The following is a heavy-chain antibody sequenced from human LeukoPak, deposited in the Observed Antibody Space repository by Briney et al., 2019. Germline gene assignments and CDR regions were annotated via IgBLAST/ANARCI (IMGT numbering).Heavy chain of an antibody. D-gene: IGHD1-7*01. CDR2: SRNKPNSYTT. CDR1: GFTFSDHY. Sequence: GGSLRLSCAASGFTFSDHYMDWVRQAPGKGLEWVGRSRNKPNSYTTEYAASVKGRFTISRDDSKNSLYLQMNSLRAEDTAVYYCAKDLTGVNYCLDQWGQGTLVTVSS. V-gene: IGHV3-72*01. J-gene: IGHJ4*02. CDR3: AKDLTGVNYCLDQ.